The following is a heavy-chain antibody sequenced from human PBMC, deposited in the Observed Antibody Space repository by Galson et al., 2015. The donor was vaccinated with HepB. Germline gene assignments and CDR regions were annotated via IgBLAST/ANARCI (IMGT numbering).Heavy chain of an antibody. V-gene: IGHV3-7*03. Sequence: SLRLSCAASGFTFSSYWMSWVRQAPGKGLEWVANIKQDGSEKYYVDSVKGRFTISRDNAKNSLYLQMNSLRAEDTAVYYCARVEGDYGDYYKDYYYYGMDVWGQGTTVTVSS. CDR3: ARVEGDYGDYYKDYYYYGMDV. J-gene: IGHJ6*02. D-gene: IGHD4-17*01. CDR2: IKQDGSEK. CDR1: GFTFSSYW.